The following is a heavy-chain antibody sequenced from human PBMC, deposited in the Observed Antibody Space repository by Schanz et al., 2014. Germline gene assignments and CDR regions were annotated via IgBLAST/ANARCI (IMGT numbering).Heavy chain of an antibody. J-gene: IGHJ3*02. D-gene: IGHD6-13*01. CDR2: ISGYNGNT. CDR3: ARNIIATARAYDI. V-gene: IGHV1-18*01. Sequence: QVQLVQSGSDLKKPGASVKVSCKASGYNLTTYGISWVRQAPGQGLEWMGWISGYNGNTNYAQKLQGRVTMTTDTSTSTASMDLRSLRSDDTAVYFCARNIIATARAYDIWGQGTMVTVSS. CDR1: GYNLTTYG.